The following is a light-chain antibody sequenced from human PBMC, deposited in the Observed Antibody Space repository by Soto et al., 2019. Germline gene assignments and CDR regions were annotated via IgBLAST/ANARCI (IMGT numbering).Light chain of an antibody. J-gene: IGKJ1*01. Sequence: EIVLTQSPATLSLSPGERATLSCRASQSVSSYLAWYQQKPGQAPRLLIYDASNRATGLPARFSGSGSGTDFTLTSSSLEPEDFAVYYCQQRSNSPRTFGQGTKVEIK. CDR1: QSVSSY. V-gene: IGKV3-11*01. CDR2: DAS. CDR3: QQRSNSPRT.